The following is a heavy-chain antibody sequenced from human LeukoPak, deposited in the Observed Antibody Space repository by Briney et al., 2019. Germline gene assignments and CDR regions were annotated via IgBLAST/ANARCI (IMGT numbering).Heavy chain of an antibody. Sequence: SETLSLTCGVSGYSISSGYYWVWIRQPPGKGLEWIGRIYHSGKSYYNPSLKSRVTMSVNTSRNQFSLKLSSVTAADTAVYYCARHPSDWYDVRNNWFDPWGQGIPVTVSS. V-gene: IGHV4-38-2*01. CDR2: IYHSGKS. CDR1: GYSISSGYY. CDR3: ARHPSDWYDVRNNWFDP. J-gene: IGHJ5*02. D-gene: IGHD1-1*01.